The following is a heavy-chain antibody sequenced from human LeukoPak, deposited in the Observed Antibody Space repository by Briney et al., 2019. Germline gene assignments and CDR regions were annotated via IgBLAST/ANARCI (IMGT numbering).Heavy chain of an antibody. D-gene: IGHD3-22*01. J-gene: IGHJ3*02. CDR2: IYSGGST. Sequence: GGSLRLSCAASEFSVGSNYMTWVRQAPGKGLEWVSLIYSGGSTYYADSVKGRFTISRDNSKNTLYLQMNSLRAEDTAVYYCARDVYKYDSSGSRAFDIWGQGTMVTVSS. CDR1: EFSVGSNY. V-gene: IGHV3-66*01. CDR3: ARDVYKYDSSGSRAFDI.